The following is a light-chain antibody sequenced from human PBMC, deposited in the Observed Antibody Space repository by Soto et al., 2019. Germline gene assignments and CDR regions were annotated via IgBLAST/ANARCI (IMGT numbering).Light chain of an antibody. J-gene: IGLJ3*02. CDR2: EVS. CDR1: SSDVGAYNS. V-gene: IGLV2-14*01. CDR3: ASYASSRPGV. Sequence: QSALTQPASVSGSPGQSITISCSGTSSDVGAYNSVSWYQQHPGKAPKLMIYEVSHRPSGVSDRFSGSKSGNTASLTISGLHAEDEADYYCASYASSRPGVFGGRTKLTVL.